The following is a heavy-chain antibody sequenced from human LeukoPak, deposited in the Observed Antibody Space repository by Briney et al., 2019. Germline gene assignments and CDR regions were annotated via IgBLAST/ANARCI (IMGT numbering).Heavy chain of an antibody. D-gene: IGHD2-2*01. V-gene: IGHV1-18*01. J-gene: IGHJ4*02. CDR2: ISAYNGNT. CDR1: GYTFTSYG. CDR3: ARGDWGIVVVPAAPLGY. Sequence: ASVKVSCEASGYTFTSYGISWVRQAPGQGLEWMGWISAYNGNTNYAQKLQGRVTMTTDTSTSTAYMELRSLRSDDTAVYYCARGDWGIVVVPAAPLGYWGQGTLVTVSS.